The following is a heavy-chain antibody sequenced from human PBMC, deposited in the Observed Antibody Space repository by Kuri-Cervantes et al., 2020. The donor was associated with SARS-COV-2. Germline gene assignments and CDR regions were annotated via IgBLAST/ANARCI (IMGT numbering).Heavy chain of an antibody. CDR2: INHSGST. D-gene: IGHD6-13*01. J-gene: IGHJ4*02. CDR1: GGSFSGYY. V-gene: IGHV4-34*01. Sequence: ESLKISCAVYGGSFSGYYWSWIRQPPGKGLEWIGEINHSGSTNYNPSLKSRVTISVDTSKNQFTLKLSSVTAADTAVYYCVRPRYSNSWYTDYWGQGTLVTVSS. CDR3: VRPRYSNSWYTDY.